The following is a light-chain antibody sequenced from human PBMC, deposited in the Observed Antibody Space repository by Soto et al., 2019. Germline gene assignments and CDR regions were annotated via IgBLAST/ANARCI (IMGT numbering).Light chain of an antibody. Sequence: ESVLTQSPGTLSLSPGERATLSCRASQSVTSTYLAWYQQKPGQAPRLLIYGASSRATGIPDRFSGSGSGTDFTLTSSRLEPEDFAMYYFQQYGSSPSAFGQGPKVQIK. CDR1: QSVTSTY. J-gene: IGKJ1*01. CDR2: GAS. CDR3: QQYGSSPSA. V-gene: IGKV3-20*01.